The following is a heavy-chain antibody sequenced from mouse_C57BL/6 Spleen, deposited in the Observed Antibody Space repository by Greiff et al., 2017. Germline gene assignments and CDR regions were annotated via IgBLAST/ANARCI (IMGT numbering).Heavy chain of an antibody. CDR1: GFTFSSYG. J-gene: IGHJ2*01. CDR3: ARRTGTGDYFGY. V-gene: IGHV5-6*01. CDR2: ISNGGSYT. D-gene: IGHD4-1*01. Sequence: EVQLMESGGDLVKPGGSLKLSCAASGFTFSSYGMSWVRQTPDKRLEWVATISNGGSYTYYPDSVKGRFTISRDNAKNTLYLQMSSLKSEDTAMYYCARRTGTGDYFGYWGQGTTLTVSS.